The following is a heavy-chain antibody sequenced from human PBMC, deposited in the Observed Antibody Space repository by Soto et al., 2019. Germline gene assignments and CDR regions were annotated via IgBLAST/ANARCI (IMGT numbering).Heavy chain of an antibody. Sequence: GASVKVSCKASGYTFTSYDINWVRQATGQGLEWMGWMNPNSGNTGYAQKFQGRVTMTRNTSISTAYMELSSLRSEDTAVYYCARGNGYYDSRYFDYWGQGTLVTVSS. J-gene: IGHJ4*02. CDR3: ARGNGYYDSRYFDY. D-gene: IGHD3-22*01. V-gene: IGHV1-8*01. CDR1: GYTFTSYD. CDR2: MNPNSGNT.